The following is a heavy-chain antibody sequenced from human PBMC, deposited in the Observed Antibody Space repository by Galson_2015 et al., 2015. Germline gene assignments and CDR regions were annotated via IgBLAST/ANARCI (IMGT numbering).Heavy chain of an antibody. Sequence: ETLSLTCTVSGGSISSYYWSWIRQPPGKGLEWIGYIYYSGSTNYNPSLKSRVTISVDTSKNQFSLKLSSVTAADTAVYYCARSQIEDWFDPWGQETLVTVSS. CDR1: GGSISSYY. J-gene: IGHJ5*02. D-gene: IGHD3-22*01. CDR3: ARSQIEDWFDP. V-gene: IGHV4-59*08. CDR2: IYYSGST.